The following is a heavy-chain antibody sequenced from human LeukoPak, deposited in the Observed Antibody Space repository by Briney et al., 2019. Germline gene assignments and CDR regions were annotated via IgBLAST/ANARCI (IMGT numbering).Heavy chain of an antibody. J-gene: IGHJ4*02. Sequence: SETLSLTCAVSGGSISSSNWWSWVRQPPGKGLEWIGEIYHSGGTNYNPSLKSRVTISVDKSMNQFSLKLSSVTAADTAVYYCARGGYYDSSGYPEPLNYWGQGTLVTVSS. CDR1: GGSISSSNW. CDR3: ARGGYYDSSGYPEPLNY. D-gene: IGHD3-22*01. V-gene: IGHV4-4*02. CDR2: IYHSGGT.